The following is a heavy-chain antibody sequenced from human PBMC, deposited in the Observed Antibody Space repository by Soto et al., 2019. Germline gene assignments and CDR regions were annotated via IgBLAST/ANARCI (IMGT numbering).Heavy chain of an antibody. D-gene: IGHD3-22*01. V-gene: IGHV4-30-4*01. CDR1: GDSINSADYY. J-gene: IGHJ4*02. CDR3: ARVVQFYDSSGYSSYYFDY. Sequence: SETLSLTCTVSGDSINSADYYWIWLRQPPGKGLEWIGYIYYSRSDYYNPSLGRRATITIDTSRNQFSLNLMSVTAADTAVYYCARVVQFYDSSGYSSYYFDYWGQGALVTVSS. CDR2: IYYSRSD.